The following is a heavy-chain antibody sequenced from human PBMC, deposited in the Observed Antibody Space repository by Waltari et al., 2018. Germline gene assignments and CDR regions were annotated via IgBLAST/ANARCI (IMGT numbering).Heavy chain of an antibody. Sequence: EVQLVESGGGLVQPGGSLRLACAASGSTYSSYWMQWVRPAPGKGLGWVSRIKIDGRSTRYAYSVKGRFTLSMDSAKNTLYLQMNSLRAEDTAVYYCARGSFLEWLGGMDVWGQGTTVTVS. CDR1: GSTYSSYW. J-gene: IGHJ6*02. V-gene: IGHV3-74*01. CDR3: ARGSFLEWLGGMDV. D-gene: IGHD3-3*02. CDR2: IKIDGRST.